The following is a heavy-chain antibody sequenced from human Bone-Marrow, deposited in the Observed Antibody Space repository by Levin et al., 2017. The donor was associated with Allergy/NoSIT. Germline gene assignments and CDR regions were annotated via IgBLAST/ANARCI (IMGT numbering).Heavy chain of an antibody. CDR3: AKESLLWVGAFDY. V-gene: IGHV3-30*18. Sequence: GGSLRLSCAASGFTFSSYGMHWVRQAPGKGLEWVAVISYDGSNKYYADSVKGRFTISRDNSKNTLYLQMNSQRAEDTAVYYCAKESLLWVGAFDYWGQGTLVTVSS. CDR2: ISYDGSNK. D-gene: IGHD3-10*01. J-gene: IGHJ4*02. CDR1: GFTFSSYG.